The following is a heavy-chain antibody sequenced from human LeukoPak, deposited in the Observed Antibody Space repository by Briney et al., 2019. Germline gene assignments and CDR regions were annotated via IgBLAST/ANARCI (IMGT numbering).Heavy chain of an antibody. D-gene: IGHD2-2*01. CDR3: ARRGRGLFQLYVDY. Sequence: SPSLSPTCTVAGASISSDYCGWVRQPPGKWLEWIGYISYSGSTNYNPSLKSRVTISVDTSKNQFSLKLSSVTAADTAVYYCARRGRGLFQLYVDYWGRGTLVTVSS. CDR1: GASISSDY. J-gene: IGHJ4*02. V-gene: IGHV4-59*12. CDR2: ISYSGST.